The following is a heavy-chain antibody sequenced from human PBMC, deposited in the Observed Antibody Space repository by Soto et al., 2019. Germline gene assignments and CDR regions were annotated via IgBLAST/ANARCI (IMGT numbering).Heavy chain of an antibody. D-gene: IGHD2-8*01. CDR2: ISAYNGKT. J-gene: IGHJ4*02. Sequence: QVQLVQSGAEVKKPGASVRVSCKASGYTLSTYGITWVRQAPGQGLEWMGGISAYNGKTSYSQKLQGRVTMTTDTSASTAYMELRSLRSDDTAMYYCARDRAYCTYGTCYNGGYSDYWGQGTRITVSS. CDR3: ARDRAYCTYGTCYNGGYSDY. CDR1: GYTLSTYG. V-gene: IGHV1-18*01.